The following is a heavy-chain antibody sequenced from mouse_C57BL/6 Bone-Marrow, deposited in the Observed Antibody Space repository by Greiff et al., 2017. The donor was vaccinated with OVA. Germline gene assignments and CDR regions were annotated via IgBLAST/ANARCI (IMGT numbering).Heavy chain of an antibody. Sequence: EVKLEESGGGLVKPGGSLKLSCAASGFTFSDYGMHWVRQAPEKGLEWVAYISSGSSTIYYADTVKGRFTISRDNAKNTLFLQMTSLRSEDTAMYYCARSYYYGSRGGAMDYWGQGTSVTVSS. CDR3: ARSYYYGSRGGAMDY. J-gene: IGHJ4*01. V-gene: IGHV5-17*01. CDR2: ISSGSSTI. CDR1: GFTFSDYG. D-gene: IGHD1-1*01.